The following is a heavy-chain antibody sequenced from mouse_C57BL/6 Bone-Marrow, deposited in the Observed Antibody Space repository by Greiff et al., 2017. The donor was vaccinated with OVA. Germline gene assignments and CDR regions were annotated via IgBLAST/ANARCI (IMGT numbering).Heavy chain of an antibody. D-gene: IGHD2-3*01. Sequence: QVQLKESGPELVKPGASVKISCKASGYAFSSSWMNWVKQRPGKGLEWIGRIYPGDGDTNYNGKFKGKATLPADQSSSTAYMQLSSLTSEDSAVYFCARHEEGYYASYFDYRGQGTTLTVSS. CDR1: GYAFSSSW. J-gene: IGHJ2*01. V-gene: IGHV1-82*01. CDR2: IYPGDGDT. CDR3: ARHEEGYYASYFDY.